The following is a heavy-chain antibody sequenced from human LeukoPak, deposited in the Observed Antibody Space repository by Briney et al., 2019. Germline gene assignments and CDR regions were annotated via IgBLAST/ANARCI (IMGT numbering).Heavy chain of an antibody. CDR2: IIPIFGTA. CDR1: GGTFSTYA. CDR3: ARVALQQQLVKSWFDP. J-gene: IGHJ5*02. Sequence: SVKVSCKASGGTFSTYAIDWVRQAPGQGLEWVGGIIPIFGTANYAQKFQGRVTITADESTSTAYMELSSLRSEDTAVYYCARVALQQQLVKSWFDPWGQGTLVTVSS. V-gene: IGHV1-69*13. D-gene: IGHD6-13*01.